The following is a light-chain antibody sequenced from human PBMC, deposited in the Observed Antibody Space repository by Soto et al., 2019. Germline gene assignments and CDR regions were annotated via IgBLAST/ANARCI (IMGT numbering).Light chain of an antibody. Sequence: EIVLTQSPGTLSLSPGERATLSCRASQNLISDYVAWYQQKPSQAPRLLIYAASTRVTGMPDVFSGSGCWADFTIIISRLEPEDDAVYYYRLHEWTSTCTFGQGTKVEIK. J-gene: IGKJ1*01. CDR2: AAS. CDR1: QNLISDY. V-gene: IGKV3-20*01. CDR3: RLHEWTSTCT.